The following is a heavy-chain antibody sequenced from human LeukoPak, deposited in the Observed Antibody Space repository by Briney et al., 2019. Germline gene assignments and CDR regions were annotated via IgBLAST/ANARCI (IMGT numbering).Heavy chain of an antibody. CDR1: GYTFTDYY. Sequence: ASVKVSCKASGYTFTDYYIHWVRQAPGQGLEWMGIINPSGGSTSYAQKFQGRVTMTRDTSTSTVYMELSSLRSEDTAVYYCARDRPPPSLAAAQLGHPSQGPELGFAPWGQGTLVTVSS. D-gene: IGHD6-13*01. CDR3: ARDRPPPSLAAAQLGHPSQGPELGFAP. V-gene: IGHV1-46*03. J-gene: IGHJ5*02. CDR2: INPSGGST.